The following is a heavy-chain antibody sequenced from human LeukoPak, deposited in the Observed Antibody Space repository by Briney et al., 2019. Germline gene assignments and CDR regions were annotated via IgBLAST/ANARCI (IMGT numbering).Heavy chain of an antibody. D-gene: IGHD3-22*01. J-gene: IGHJ3*02. CDR3: AKDLLYYDSSGYYSLSSMALDI. CDR1: GFTFSSYA. CDR2: ISGSGGST. Sequence: GGSLRLSCAASGFTFSSYAMSWVRQAPGKGLEWVSAISGSGGSTYYADSVKGRFTISRDNSKNTLYLQMNSLRAEDTAVYYCAKDLLYYDSSGYYSLSSMALDIWGQGTMVTVSS. V-gene: IGHV3-23*01.